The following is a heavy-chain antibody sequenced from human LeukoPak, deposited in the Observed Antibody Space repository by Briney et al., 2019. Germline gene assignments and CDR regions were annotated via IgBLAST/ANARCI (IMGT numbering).Heavy chain of an antibody. CDR2: IIPILGIA. Sequence: ASVKVSCKASGYTFSSYAISWVRQAPGQGLEWMGRIIPILGIANYAQKFQGRVTITADKSTSTAYMELSSLRSEDTAVYYCALDGWYYDSSETWGQGTLVTVSS. V-gene: IGHV1-69*04. CDR1: GYTFSSYA. D-gene: IGHD3-22*01. J-gene: IGHJ4*02. CDR3: ALDGWYYDSSET.